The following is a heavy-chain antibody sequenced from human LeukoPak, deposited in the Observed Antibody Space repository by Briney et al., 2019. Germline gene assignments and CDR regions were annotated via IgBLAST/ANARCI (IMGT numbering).Heavy chain of an antibody. Sequence: GRSLRLSCAASGFTFSSYAMHWVRQAPGKGLEWVAVISYDGSNKYYADSVKGRFTISRDNSKNTLYLQMNSLRAEDTAVYYCARDARNVLRYLDWPTDFDYWGQGTLVTVSS. CDR2: ISYDGSNK. V-gene: IGHV3-30-3*01. CDR3: ARDARNVLRYLDWPTDFDY. CDR1: GFTFSSYA. D-gene: IGHD3-9*01. J-gene: IGHJ4*02.